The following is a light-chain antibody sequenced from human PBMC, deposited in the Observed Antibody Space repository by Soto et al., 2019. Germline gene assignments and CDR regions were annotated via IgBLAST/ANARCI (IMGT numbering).Light chain of an antibody. CDR2: GAS. CDR3: HQYCSSSIT. J-gene: IGKJ5*01. V-gene: IGKV3-20*01. CDR1: QSVSSSY. Sequence: EIAFTQSPGTQCFSSGKRANLSCRASQSVSSSYLAWYQQKPGQAPRLLIYGASSRATGIPDRFSGSGSGTDFTRMMCRHEREAFAVYYCHQYCSSSITNGLGTRLEI.